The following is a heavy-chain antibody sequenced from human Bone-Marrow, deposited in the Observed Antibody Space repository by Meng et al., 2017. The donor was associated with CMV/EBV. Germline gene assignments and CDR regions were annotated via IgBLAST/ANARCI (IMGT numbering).Heavy chain of an antibody. V-gene: IGHV1-2*02. CDR2: INPNSGDT. J-gene: IGHJ5*02. CDR1: GYTFTAYY. CDR3: ALGRRAIGGSYYGLAWFDP. D-gene: IGHD1-26*01. Sequence: ASVKVSCKASGYTFTAYYMHWVRQAPGQGLEWMGWINPNSGDTKYAQKFQGRVTMTRDTSISTAYMELSRLTSDDTAVYYCALGRRAIGGSYYGLAWFDPWGQGTLVTVSS.